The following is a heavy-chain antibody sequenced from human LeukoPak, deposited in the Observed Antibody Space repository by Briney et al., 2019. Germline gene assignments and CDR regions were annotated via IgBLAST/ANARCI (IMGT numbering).Heavy chain of an antibody. CDR1: GGSISSYY. CDR3: ARGGVRSRWLFHFDY. Sequence: SETLSLTCTVSGGSISSYYWSWIRQPAGKGLEWIGRIYTSGSTNYNPSLKSRVTMSVDTSKNQFSLKLSSVTAADTAVYYCARGGVRSRWLFHFDYWGQGTLVTVSS. CDR2: IYTSGST. V-gene: IGHV4-4*07. J-gene: IGHJ4*02. D-gene: IGHD5-24*01.